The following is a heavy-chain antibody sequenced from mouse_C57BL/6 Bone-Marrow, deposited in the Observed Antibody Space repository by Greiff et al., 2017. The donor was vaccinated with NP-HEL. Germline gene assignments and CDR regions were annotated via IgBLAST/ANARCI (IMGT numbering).Heavy chain of an antibody. CDR3: ARGNYYYGLFDY. D-gene: IGHD1-1*01. CDR2: IHPNSGST. V-gene: IGHV1-64*01. CDR1: GYTFTSYW. J-gene: IGHJ2*01. Sequence: QVQLQQPGAELVKPGASVKLSCKASGYTFTSYWMHWVKQRPGQGLEWIGMIHPNSGSTNYNEKFKSKATLTVDKSSSTAYMQLSSLTSEDSAVYDCARGNYYYGLFDYWGKGTTLTVSS.